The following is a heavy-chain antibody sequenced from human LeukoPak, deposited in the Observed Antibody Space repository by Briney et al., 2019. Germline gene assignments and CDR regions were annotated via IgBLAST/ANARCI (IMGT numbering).Heavy chain of an antibody. CDR1: GFTFSSYA. CDR3: AKEAGSWSGYNWFDP. V-gene: IGHV3-23*01. CDR2: ISGSGGST. J-gene: IGHJ5*02. D-gene: IGHD6-13*01. Sequence: GGSLRLSCAASGFTFSSYAMSWVRQAPGKGLEWVSAISGSGGSTYYADSVKGRFTIYRDNSKNTLYLQMNSLRAEDTAVYFCAKEAGSWSGYNWFDPWGQGTLVTVSS.